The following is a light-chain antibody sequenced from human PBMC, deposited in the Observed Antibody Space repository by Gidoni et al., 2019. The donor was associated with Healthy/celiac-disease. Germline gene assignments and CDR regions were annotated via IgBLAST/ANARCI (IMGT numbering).Light chain of an antibody. CDR3: QQYNSYSLYT. J-gene: IGKJ2*01. V-gene: IGKV1-5*01. CDR2: DAS. CDR1: QSISSW. Sequence: DIQMTQSPSTLSASVGDRVTITCRASQSISSWLAWYPQKPGKATKLLIYDASSLESGVPSRFSGSGSGTEFTLTISSLQPDDFATYYCQQYNSYSLYTFGQGTKLEIK.